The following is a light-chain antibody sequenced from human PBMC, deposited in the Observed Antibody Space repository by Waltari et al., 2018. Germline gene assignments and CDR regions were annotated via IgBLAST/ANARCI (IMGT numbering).Light chain of an antibody. CDR3: QQYDKWLRYS. CDR2: GGS. J-gene: IGKJ2*01. CDR1: QSFSTN. V-gene: IGKV3-15*01. Sequence: IVMTQSPATLSVSPGERATLSCRASQSFSTNLAWFQEKPGQAPRHLIYGGSTRATGVPARFSGSGSGTYFTLVISSLQSEDFAVYYCQQYDKWLRYSFGQGTKLEIK.